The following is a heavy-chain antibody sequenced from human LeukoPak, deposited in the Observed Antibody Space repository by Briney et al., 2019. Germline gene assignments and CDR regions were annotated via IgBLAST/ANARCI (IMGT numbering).Heavy chain of an antibody. J-gene: IGHJ3*02. Sequence: SSETLSLTCTVSGGSISSYYWSWIRQPPGKGLEWIGEINHSGSTNYNPSLKSRVTISVDTSKNQFSLKLSSVTAADTAVYYCARGPSRTVRAFDIWGQGTMVTVSS. CDR1: GGSISSYY. CDR3: ARGPSRTVRAFDI. CDR2: INHSGST. V-gene: IGHV4-34*01. D-gene: IGHD4-4*01.